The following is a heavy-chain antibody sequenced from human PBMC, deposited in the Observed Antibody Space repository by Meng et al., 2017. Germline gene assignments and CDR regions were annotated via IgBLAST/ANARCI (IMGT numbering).Heavy chain of an antibody. CDR2: INPNSGGT. CDR3: ASRYDSSGSAAFQH. CDR1: GYTFTGYY. V-gene: IGHV1-2*02. J-gene: IGHJ1*01. D-gene: IGHD3-22*01. Sequence: QVRLVQSGAEVKKPGASVKFSCKASGYTFTGYYMHWVRQAPGQGLEWMGWINPNSGGTNYAQRFQGRVTMTRDTSISTAYMELSRLRSDDTAVYYCASRYDSSGSAAFQHWGQGTLVTVSS.